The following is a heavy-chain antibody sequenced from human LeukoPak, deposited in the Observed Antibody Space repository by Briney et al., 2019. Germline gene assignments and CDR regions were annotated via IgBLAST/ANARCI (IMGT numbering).Heavy chain of an antibody. D-gene: IGHD6-13*01. Sequence: SETLSLTCAVSGYSISSGYYWGWIRQPPGKGLEWIGRIYHSGSTYYNPSLMSRVTISVDTSKNQFSLRLSSVTAADTAVYYCARSKSSSWYFDYWGQGTLVPVSS. CDR1: GYSISSGYY. J-gene: IGHJ4*02. CDR3: ARSKSSSWYFDY. CDR2: IYHSGST. V-gene: IGHV4-38-2*01.